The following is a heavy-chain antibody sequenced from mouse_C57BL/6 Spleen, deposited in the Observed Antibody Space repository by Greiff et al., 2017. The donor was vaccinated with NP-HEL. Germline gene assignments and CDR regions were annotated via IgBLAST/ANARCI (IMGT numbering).Heavy chain of an antibody. CDR1: GYSFTGYY. CDR3: ARSSHLYINAMGY. D-gene: IGHD1-2*01. Sequence: EVQLQESGPELVKPGASVKISCKASGYSFTGYYMNWVQQSPEKSLEWIGEINPSTGGTTYNQKFKAKATLTVDKSSSTAYMQLKSLTSEDSAVYYCARSSHLYINAMGYWGQGASVTVSS. CDR2: INPSTGGT. J-gene: IGHJ4*01. V-gene: IGHV1-42*01.